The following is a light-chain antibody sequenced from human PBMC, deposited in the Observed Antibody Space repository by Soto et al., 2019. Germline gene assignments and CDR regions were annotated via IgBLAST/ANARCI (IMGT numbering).Light chain of an antibody. V-gene: IGKV3-15*01. J-gene: IGKJ5*01. Sequence: EIVLTQSPGTLSLSPGERATLSCRASQSDSSSYLAWYQQKPGQAPRLLIFGASTRATGIPARFSGSGSGTEFTLTISSLQSEDFAVYYCQQYNNWPAITFGQGTRLEIK. CDR2: GAS. CDR3: QQYNNWPAIT. CDR1: QSDSSSY.